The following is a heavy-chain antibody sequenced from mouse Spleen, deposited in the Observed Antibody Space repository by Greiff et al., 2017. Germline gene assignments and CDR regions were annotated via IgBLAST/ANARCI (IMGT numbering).Heavy chain of an antibody. CDR2: INPNNGGT. CDR3: AAYSPWFAY. D-gene: IGHD2-12*01. CDR1: GYTFTDYY. V-gene: IGHV1-26*01. Sequence: EVQLQQSGPELVKPGASVKISCKASGYTFTDYYMNWVKQSHGKSLEWIGDINPNNGGTSYNQKFKGKATLTVDKSSSTAYMELRSLTSEDSAVYYCAAYSPWFAYWGQGTLVTVSA. J-gene: IGHJ3*01.